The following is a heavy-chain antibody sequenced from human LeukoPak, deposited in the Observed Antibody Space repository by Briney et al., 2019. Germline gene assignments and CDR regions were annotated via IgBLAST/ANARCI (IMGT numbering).Heavy chain of an antibody. V-gene: IGHV1-2*02. CDR1: GYTFIGYY. D-gene: IGHD2-15*01. Sequence: ASVKVSPEASGYTFIGYYLHWVRQAPGQGLEWMGWINPHNGDTNYAQKFQGRVTMTRDTSITTAYMELSRLKSDDTAVYYCATVRDIVVGGGPYYFDYWGQGPLVTVSS. CDR2: INPHNGDT. J-gene: IGHJ4*02. CDR3: ATVRDIVVGGGPYYFDY.